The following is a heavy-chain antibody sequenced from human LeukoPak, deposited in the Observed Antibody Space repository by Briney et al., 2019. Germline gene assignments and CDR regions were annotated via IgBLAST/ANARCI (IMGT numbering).Heavy chain of an antibody. J-gene: IGHJ4*02. CDR3: ARETKENDSSGYPDY. Sequence: GASVKVSCKASGYTFTGYYMHWVRRAPGQGLEWMGWINPNSGGTNYAQKFQGRVTMTRDTSISTAYMELSRLRSDDTAVYYCARETKENDSSGYPDYWGQGTLVTVSS. CDR1: GYTFTGYY. D-gene: IGHD3-22*01. V-gene: IGHV1-2*02. CDR2: INPNSGGT.